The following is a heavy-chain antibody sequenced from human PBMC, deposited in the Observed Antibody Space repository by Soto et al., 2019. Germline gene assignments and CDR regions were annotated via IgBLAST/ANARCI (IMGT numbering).Heavy chain of an antibody. CDR2: MSYGGST. J-gene: IGHJ3*02. Sequence: QVQLQESGPGLVRPSETLSLTCTVSGDSVKSGAYYWTWLRQSPGKGLEWIGYMSYGGSTNYNPSLKSRVTISRDTSKKHFSLNLRSVTAADTAVYYCARGRELELPGAYDIWGQGTKVTVSS. CDR3: ARGRELELPGAYDI. V-gene: IGHV4-61*03. D-gene: IGHD1-1*01. CDR1: GDSVKSGAYY.